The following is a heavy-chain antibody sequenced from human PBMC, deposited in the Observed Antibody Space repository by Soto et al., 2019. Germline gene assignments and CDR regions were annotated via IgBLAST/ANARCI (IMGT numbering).Heavy chain of an antibody. CDR3: ARGLGSENNGHFPATFDI. D-gene: IGHD2-8*01. J-gene: IGHJ3*02. Sequence: QVQLQESGPGLAKPSQTVSLTCTVSGASLNSDEYYWAWLRQVPGKDLEWIGHIFNTGTIFSTPSPRSPVRTSIDTSGNDFSLHLESVTAADTAVYYCARGLGSENNGHFPATFDIWGHGTTVTVSA. V-gene: IGHV4-31*02. CDR2: IFNTGTI. CDR1: GASLNSDEYY.